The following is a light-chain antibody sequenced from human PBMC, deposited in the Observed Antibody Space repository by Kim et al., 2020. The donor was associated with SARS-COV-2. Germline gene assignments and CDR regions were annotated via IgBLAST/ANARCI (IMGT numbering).Light chain of an antibody. CDR1: SSEVGSYKL. CDR3: CSYAGSSTFA. CDR2: EGN. V-gene: IGLV2-23*01. Sequence: GREITVAWTGTSSEVGSYKLVSWDQQEPGKAPKFVIYEGNKRPSGVSNRFSGSKSGNTASLTISGLQAEDEADYYCCSYAGSSTFAFGGGTQLTVL. J-gene: IGLJ2*01.